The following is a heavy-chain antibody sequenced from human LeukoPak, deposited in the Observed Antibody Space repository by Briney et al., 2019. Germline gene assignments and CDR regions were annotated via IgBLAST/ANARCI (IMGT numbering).Heavy chain of an antibody. V-gene: IGHV1-2*02. CDR1: GYTFTGYY. CDR3: ARDRDYYGSGTSTGWFDP. CDR2: INPNSGGT. Sequence: ASVKVSCKASGYTFTGYYMHWVRQAPGQGLEWMGWINPNSGGTNYAQKFQGRVTMTRDTSISTAYMELSRLRSDDTAVYYCARDRDYYGSGTSTGWFDPWGQGTLVTVSS. D-gene: IGHD3-10*01. J-gene: IGHJ5*02.